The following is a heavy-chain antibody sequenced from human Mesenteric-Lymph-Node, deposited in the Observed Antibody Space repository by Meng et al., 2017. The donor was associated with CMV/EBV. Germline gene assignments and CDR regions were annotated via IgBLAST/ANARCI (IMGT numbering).Heavy chain of an antibody. Sequence: GESLKISCAASGFTFSDYYMSWIRQPPGKGLEWLSCINRGGGGATYYADSVKGRFTISRDNTKNSLYLEVNSLRAEDTALYYCAKEYSNGWYYFDYWGQGTLVTVSS. D-gene: IGHD6-13*01. CDR2: INRGGGGAT. CDR1: GFTFSDYY. CDR3: AKEYSNGWYYFDY. V-gene: IGHV3-11*01. J-gene: IGHJ4*02.